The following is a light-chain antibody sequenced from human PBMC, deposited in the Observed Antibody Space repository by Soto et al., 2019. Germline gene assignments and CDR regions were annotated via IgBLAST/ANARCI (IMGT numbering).Light chain of an antibody. J-gene: IGKJ5*01. Sequence: DIVLTQSPSTLSLSPGERVNITSRASQSVSSNLAWYQQKPGQAPRLLIYGASTKGTDVPARGKGCRCGPDFSITISSLQPEDFATYYCRQRYSTPLPFGQGTRLEIK. CDR1: QSVSSN. CDR2: GAS. CDR3: RQRYSTPLP. V-gene: IGKV3-15*01.